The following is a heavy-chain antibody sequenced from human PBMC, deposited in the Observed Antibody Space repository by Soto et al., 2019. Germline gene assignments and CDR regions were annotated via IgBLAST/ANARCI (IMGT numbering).Heavy chain of an antibody. J-gene: IGHJ4*02. D-gene: IGHD2-8*01. CDR3: AKWVEGTMVYFDF. CDR1: GFTFNNCA. CDR2: ISGSGDRT. Sequence: GSLRLSCAASGFTFNNCAMTWARQAPGKGLEWVSAISGSGDRTYYADSVKGRFTISRDNSNNTLYLQMNSLRVDDTALYYCAKWVEGTMVYFDFWGQG. V-gene: IGHV3-23*01.